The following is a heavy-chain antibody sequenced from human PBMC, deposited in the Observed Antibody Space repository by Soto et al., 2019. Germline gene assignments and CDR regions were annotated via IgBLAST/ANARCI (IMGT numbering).Heavy chain of an antibody. CDR3: AKCLGYCSGGSCYPWRYYYGMDV. CDR2: ISGSGGST. D-gene: IGHD2-15*01. CDR1: GFTFSSYA. V-gene: IGHV3-23*01. J-gene: IGHJ6*02. Sequence: EVQLLESGGGLVQPGGSLRLSCAASGFTFSSYAMSWVRQAPGKGLEWVSAISGSGGSTYYADSVKGRFTISRDNSKNTLYLQMNSLRAEDTAVYYCAKCLGYCSGGSCYPWRYYYGMDVWGQGTTVTVSS.